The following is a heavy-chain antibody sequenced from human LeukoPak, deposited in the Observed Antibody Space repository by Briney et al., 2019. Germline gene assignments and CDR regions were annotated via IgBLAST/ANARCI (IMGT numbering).Heavy chain of an antibody. V-gene: IGHV3-66*01. CDR3: ARDTGGIAVAYEGAFDI. CDR1: GFTVSSNY. J-gene: IGHJ3*02. D-gene: IGHD6-19*01. Sequence: PGGSLRLSCAASGFTVSSNYMSWVRQAPGKGLEWVSVIYSGGSTYYADPVKGRFTISRDNSKNTLYLQMNSLRAEDTAVYYCARDTGGIAVAYEGAFDIWGQGTMVTVSS. CDR2: IYSGGST.